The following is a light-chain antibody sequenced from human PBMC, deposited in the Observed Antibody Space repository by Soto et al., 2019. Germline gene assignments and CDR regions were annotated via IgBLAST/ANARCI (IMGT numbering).Light chain of an antibody. J-gene: IGLJ2*01. CDR2: RNN. V-gene: IGLV1-47*01. CDR1: SSNIGYSY. CDR3: AAWDDSLRGVI. Sequence: QAVVTQPPSASGTPGQRVTISCSGGSSNIGYSYVYWYQQVPGTAPKLLIQRNNQRPSGVPDRFSGSKSGTSASLAISGLRSEDVADYFCAAWDDSLRGVIFGGGTKVTVL.